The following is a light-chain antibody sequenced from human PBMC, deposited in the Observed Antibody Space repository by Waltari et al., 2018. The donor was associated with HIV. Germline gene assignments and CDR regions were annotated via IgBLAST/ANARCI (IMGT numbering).Light chain of an antibody. CDR2: GAS. J-gene: IGKJ4*01. V-gene: IGKV3-20*01. Sequence: PGERATLSCRASQNVSNDYLAWYQQRLGQAPRLLIYGASSRATGIPDRFSGSGSGTDFTLTISRLEPEDFAVNYCQQYDSSPGTFGGGTKVEIK. CDR3: QQYDSSPGT. CDR1: QNVSNDY.